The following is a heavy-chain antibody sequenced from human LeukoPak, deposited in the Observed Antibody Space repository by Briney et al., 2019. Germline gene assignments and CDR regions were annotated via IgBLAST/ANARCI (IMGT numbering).Heavy chain of an antibody. CDR3: ASGSGSLVSP. J-gene: IGHJ5*02. V-gene: IGHV3-21*01. CDR2: ISTSSSYI. CDR1: GFTFSSYE. D-gene: IGHD3-10*01. Sequence: PGGSLRLSCAASGFTFSSYEMNWVRQAPGKGLEWVSSISTSSSYIYYADSVKGRFTVSRDNANNSLYLQMNSLIVEDTAVYYCASGSGSLVSPWGQGTLVTVSS.